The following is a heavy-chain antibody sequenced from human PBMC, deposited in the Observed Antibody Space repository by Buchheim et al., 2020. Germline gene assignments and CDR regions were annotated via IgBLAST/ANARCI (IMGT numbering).Heavy chain of an antibody. CDR3: ARHEDRYARFDP. D-gene: IGHD3-9*01. J-gene: IGHJ5*02. CDR1: GGSIRSYY. V-gene: IGHV4-59*08. CDR2: IYYSGST. Sequence: QVQLQESGPGLVKPSETLSLTCTVSGGSIRSYYWSWIRQPPGKGLEWIGYIYYSGSTKYSPSLKSRVTISVDTSKNQFSLKLTSVTAADTAVYYCARHEDRYARFDPWGQGTL.